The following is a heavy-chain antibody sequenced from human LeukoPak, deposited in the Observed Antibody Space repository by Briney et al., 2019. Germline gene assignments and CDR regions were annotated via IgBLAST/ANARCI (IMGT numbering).Heavy chain of an antibody. CDR3: ARDRNYGSGNLFDY. CDR2: IYTSGST. D-gene: IGHD3-10*01. V-gene: IGHV4-4*07. Sequence: SETLSLTCTVSGDSFSSYYWSWIRQPAGKGLEWIGRIYTSGSTNYNPSLKSRVTMSVDTSKNQFSLKLSSVTAADTAVYYCARDRNYGSGNLFDYWGQGTLVTVYS. CDR1: GDSFSSYY. J-gene: IGHJ4*02.